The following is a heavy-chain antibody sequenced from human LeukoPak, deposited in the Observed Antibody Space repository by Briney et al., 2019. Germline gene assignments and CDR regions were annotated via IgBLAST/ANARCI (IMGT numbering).Heavy chain of an antibody. Sequence: EASVKVSCKASGYSFTTYGISWVRQAPGQGLEWMGWISAYNGNTNYAQKLQGRVTMTTDTSTSTAYMELRRLRYDDTAVYYCARDMIAARPNWFDPWGQGTLVTVSS. CDR2: ISAYNGNT. CDR1: GYSFTTYG. V-gene: IGHV1-18*01. J-gene: IGHJ5*02. CDR3: ARDMIAARPNWFDP. D-gene: IGHD6-6*01.